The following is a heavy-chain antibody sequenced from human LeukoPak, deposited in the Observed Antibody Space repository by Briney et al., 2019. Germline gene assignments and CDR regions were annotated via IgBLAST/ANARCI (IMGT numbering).Heavy chain of an antibody. CDR2: VYHSGST. D-gene: IGHD3-22*01. Sequence: PSETLSLTCAVSDYSISSHNYWGWIRQPPGKGLEWIGSVYHSGSTHYSPSLMSRVTISVDTSKNQFSLKLSSVTAADTAVYYCARNDSSGYFDYWGQGTLVTVSS. CDR1: DYSISSHNY. V-gene: IGHV4-38-2*01. J-gene: IGHJ4*02. CDR3: ARNDSSGYFDY.